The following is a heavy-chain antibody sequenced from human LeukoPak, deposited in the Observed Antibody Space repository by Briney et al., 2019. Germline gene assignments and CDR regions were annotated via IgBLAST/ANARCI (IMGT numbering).Heavy chain of an antibody. CDR3: ARDRYCSGGSCYRWFDP. D-gene: IGHD2-15*01. J-gene: IGHJ5*02. Sequence: ASVKVSCKASGYTFTAYYMHRVRQAPGQGLEWMGWINPNSGGTNYAQKFQGRVTMTRDTSISTAYMELSRLTSDDTAVYYCARDRYCSGGSCYRWFDPWGQGTLVTVSS. CDR1: GYTFTAYY. CDR2: INPNSGGT. V-gene: IGHV1-2*02.